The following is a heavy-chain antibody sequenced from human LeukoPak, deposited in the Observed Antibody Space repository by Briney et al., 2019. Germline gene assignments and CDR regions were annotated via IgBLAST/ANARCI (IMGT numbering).Heavy chain of an antibody. Sequence: QPGGSLRLSCAASGFTFSSYGMHWVRQAPGKGLEWVAFIRYDGSNKYYADSVKGRFTISRDNSKNTLYLQMNSLRAEDTAVYYCARAKNYYGSGSPFDYWGQGTLVTVSS. V-gene: IGHV3-30*02. J-gene: IGHJ4*02. D-gene: IGHD3-10*01. CDR3: ARAKNYYGSGSPFDY. CDR2: IRYDGSNK. CDR1: GFTFSSYG.